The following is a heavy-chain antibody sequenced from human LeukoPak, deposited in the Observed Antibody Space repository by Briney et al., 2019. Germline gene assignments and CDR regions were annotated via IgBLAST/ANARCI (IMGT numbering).Heavy chain of an antibody. D-gene: IGHD4-17*01. CDR2: IYPGDSET. V-gene: IGHV5-51*01. Sequence: GGTLRLSCAASGFTFSSYSMSWVRQMPGKGLEWMGIIYPGDSETRYSPSFQGQVTISADKSISTAYLQWSSLKASDTAIYYCARQRDYGVQSGFDPWGQGTLVTVSS. CDR1: GFTFSSYS. CDR3: ARQRDYGVQSGFDP. J-gene: IGHJ5*02.